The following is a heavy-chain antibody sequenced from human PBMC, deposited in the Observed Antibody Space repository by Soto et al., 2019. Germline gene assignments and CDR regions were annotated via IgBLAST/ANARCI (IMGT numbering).Heavy chain of an antibody. Sequence: QVQLVQSGAEVKKPGSSVKVSCTASGGTFGSYAISWVRQAPGQGLEWMGGIIPIPGTANYAQKFQGRVTIDADESTSTAYMELSSLRSEDTAVYYCARSQGSSTSLEIYYYYYYGMDVWGQGTTVTVSS. CDR1: GGTFGSYA. CDR3: ARSQGSSTSLEIYYYYYYGMDV. J-gene: IGHJ6*02. V-gene: IGHV1-69*01. D-gene: IGHD2-2*01. CDR2: IIPIPGTA.